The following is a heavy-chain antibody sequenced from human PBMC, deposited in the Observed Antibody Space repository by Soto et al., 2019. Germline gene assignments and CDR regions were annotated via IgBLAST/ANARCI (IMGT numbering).Heavy chain of an antibody. Sequence: GGSLRLSCAASGFTFSSYGMHWVRQAPGKGLEWVAVIWYDGSNKYYADSVKGRFTISRDNSKNTLYLQMNSLRAEDTAVYYCARDRGSGRWFAHYGLDVWGQGTTVTVSS. CDR1: GFTFSSYG. CDR2: IWYDGSNK. CDR3: ARDRGSGRWFAHYGLDV. V-gene: IGHV3-33*01. J-gene: IGHJ6*02. D-gene: IGHD3-10*01.